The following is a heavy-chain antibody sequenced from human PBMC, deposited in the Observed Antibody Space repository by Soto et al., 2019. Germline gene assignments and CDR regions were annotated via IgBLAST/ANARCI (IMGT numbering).Heavy chain of an antibody. D-gene: IGHD3-16*01. Sequence: EVQLLESGGGLVQPGGSLRLSCAASGFTFSSYAMDWVRQPPGKGLEWVSAITTSGGGTYYADSVKGRFTTSRDNSKNTQYLQMTCLSAEDTDVYYCATYVRAFDSWGQGTLVTVSS. CDR3: ATYVRAFDS. J-gene: IGHJ4*02. CDR1: GFTFSSYA. V-gene: IGHV3-23*01. CDR2: ITTSGGGT.